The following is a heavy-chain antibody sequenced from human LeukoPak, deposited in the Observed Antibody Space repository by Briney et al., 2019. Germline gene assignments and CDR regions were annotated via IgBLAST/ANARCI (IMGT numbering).Heavy chain of an antibody. D-gene: IGHD6-13*01. Sequence: SETLSLTCAVYGGSFSGYYWSWIRQPPGKGLEWIGEINHSGSTNYNPSLKSRVTISVDTSKNQFSLKLSSVTAADTAVYYCARLSGYSSSWYGTNFDLWGRGTLVTVSS. CDR3: ARLSGYSSSWYGTNFDL. V-gene: IGHV4-34*01. CDR2: INHSGST. J-gene: IGHJ2*01. CDR1: GGSFSGYY.